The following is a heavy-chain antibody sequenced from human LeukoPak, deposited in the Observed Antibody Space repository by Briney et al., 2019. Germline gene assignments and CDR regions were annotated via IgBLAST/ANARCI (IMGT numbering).Heavy chain of an antibody. Sequence: QPGGSLRLSCAASGFTFSDYWMNWVRQAPGKGLEWVANINQDGSAKYYVDSVKGRFTFSRDNAMNSLFLQMNSLRAEDTAVYYCARDVHGGAFDYWGQGTLVTVPS. J-gene: IGHJ4*02. D-gene: IGHD4-23*01. V-gene: IGHV3-7*01. CDR1: GFTFSDYW. CDR3: ARDVHGGAFDY. CDR2: INQDGSAK.